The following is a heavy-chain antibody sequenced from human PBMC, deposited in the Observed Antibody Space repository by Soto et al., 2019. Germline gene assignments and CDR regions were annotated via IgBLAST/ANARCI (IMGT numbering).Heavy chain of an antibody. CDR3: AKGEGGYCSGGSCRFDY. CDR1: GVTFSSYA. J-gene: IGHJ4*02. D-gene: IGHD2-15*01. Sequence: GGSMRLSCAASGVTFSSYAMSWVRQAPGKGLEWVSAISGSGGSTYYADSVKGRFTISRDNSKNTLYLQMNSLRAEDTAVYYCAKGEGGYCSGGSCRFDYWGQGTLVTVSS. V-gene: IGHV3-23*01. CDR2: ISGSGGST.